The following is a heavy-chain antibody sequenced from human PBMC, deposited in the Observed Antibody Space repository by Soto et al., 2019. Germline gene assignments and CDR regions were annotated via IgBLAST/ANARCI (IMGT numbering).Heavy chain of an antibody. Sequence: EVQLSESGGRSGQPGGSLRLSCAASGFTFTNYAMTWVRQSPGKGLQWVSGISATGGLKYYADSVQGRFTISRDNSKNTLYLQMDNLRDEDTAIYYCAREVGAPSGWLDSWGQGTQVTVSS. CDR3: AREVGAPSGWLDS. V-gene: IGHV3-23*01. J-gene: IGHJ5*01. CDR1: GFTFTNYA. CDR2: ISATGGLK. D-gene: IGHD1-26*01.